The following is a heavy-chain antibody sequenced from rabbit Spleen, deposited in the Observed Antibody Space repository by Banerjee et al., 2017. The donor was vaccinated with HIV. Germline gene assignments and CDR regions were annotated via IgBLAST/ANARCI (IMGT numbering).Heavy chain of an antibody. CDR3: ARAIVPWLGLTRLDL. V-gene: IGHV1S43*01. J-gene: IGHJ3*01. CDR1: GFDLSNYYY. CDR2: IYAAKGST. D-gene: IGHD4-1*01. Sequence: QTLEESGGDLVKPGASLTLTCTASGFDLSNYYYIYWVRQAPGKGLEWIGIIYAAKGSTDYASWVNGRFTISSDNAQSTVDLKMTSLTAADTATYFCARAIVPWLGLTRLDLWGQGTLVTVS.